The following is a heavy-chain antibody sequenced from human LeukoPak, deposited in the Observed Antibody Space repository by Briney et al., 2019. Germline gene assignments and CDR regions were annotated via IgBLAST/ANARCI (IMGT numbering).Heavy chain of an antibody. V-gene: IGHV4-34*01. Sequence: SETLSLTCAVYGGSFSGYYWSWIRQPPGKGLEWIGEINHSGSTNYNPSLKSRVTISVDTSKNQFSLKLSSVTAADTAVYYCARYEGDTNAFDIWGQGTMVTVSS. J-gene: IGHJ3*02. CDR3: ARYEGDTNAFDI. CDR1: GGSFSGYY. CDR2: INHSGST. D-gene: IGHD3-16*01.